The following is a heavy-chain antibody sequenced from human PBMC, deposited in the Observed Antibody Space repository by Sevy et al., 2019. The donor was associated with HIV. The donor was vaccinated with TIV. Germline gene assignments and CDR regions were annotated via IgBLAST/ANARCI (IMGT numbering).Heavy chain of an antibody. D-gene: IGHD1-7*01. CDR2: ISGSGTRT. CDR1: GFSFDSYG. J-gene: IGHJ4*02. CDR3: AREERSGTTTSFDY. Sequence: GGSLRLSCAVSGFSFDSYGMTWVRQAPGKGLEWVSAISGSGTRTYYADSVKGRFIISRDNSKNTLDLQMNSLRVDDTAVYYCAREERSGTTTSFDYWGQGALVTVSS. V-gene: IGHV3-23*01.